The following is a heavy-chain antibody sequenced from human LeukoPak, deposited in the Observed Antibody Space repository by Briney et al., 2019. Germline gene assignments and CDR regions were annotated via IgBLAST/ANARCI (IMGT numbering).Heavy chain of an antibody. D-gene: IGHD3-16*02. Sequence: SETLSLTCTVAGGSISSYYWSWIRQPPGNGLEWIGYIYYSGSTNYNPSLKSRATISVDTSKNQFSLKLSSVTAADTAVYYCARLIEASYFDYWGQGTLVTVSS. CDR3: ARLIEASYFDY. J-gene: IGHJ4*02. CDR2: IYYSGST. V-gene: IGHV4-59*08. CDR1: GGSISSYY.